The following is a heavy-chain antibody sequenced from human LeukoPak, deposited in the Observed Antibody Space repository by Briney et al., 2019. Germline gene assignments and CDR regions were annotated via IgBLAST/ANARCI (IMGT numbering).Heavy chain of an antibody. D-gene: IGHD3-9*01. CDR1: GFTFSSYA. CDR2: ISGSGGST. J-gene: IGHJ6*02. Sequence: GGSLRLSCAASGFTFSSYAVSWVRQAPGKGLEWVSAISGSGGSTYYADSVKGRFTISRDNSKNTLYLQMNSLRAEDTAVYYCAKEDYDILTGYYWGGGVGMDVWGQGTTVTVSS. V-gene: IGHV3-23*01. CDR3: AKEDYDILTGYYWGGGVGMDV.